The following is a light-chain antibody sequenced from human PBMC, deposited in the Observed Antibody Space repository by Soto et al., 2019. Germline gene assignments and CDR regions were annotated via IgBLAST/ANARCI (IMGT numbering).Light chain of an antibody. CDR1: GSNIGAGYD. CDR3: QSYDSTLDARYV. V-gene: IGLV1-40*01. Sequence: QSVLTQPPSVSGAPGQRVTLSCTGSGSNIGAGYDVHWYQHRPGTAPKLLVFGDSHRPSGVPDRFSGSKSGTSASLAITGLQAEDEGDYYCQSYDSTLDARYVFGTGTKLTVL. J-gene: IGLJ1*01. CDR2: GDS.